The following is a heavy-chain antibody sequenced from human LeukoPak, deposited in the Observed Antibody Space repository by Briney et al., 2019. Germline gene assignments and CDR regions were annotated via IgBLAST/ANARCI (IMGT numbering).Heavy chain of an antibody. J-gene: IGHJ4*02. Sequence: SETLSLTCAVYGGSFSGYYWSWIRQPPGKGLESIGEINHSGSTNYNPSLKRQVTISVDTSKNQFSLKLSSVTAADTAVYYCASARRELDYWGQGTLVTVSS. CDR1: GGSFSGYY. V-gene: IGHV4-34*01. CDR2: INHSGST. CDR3: ASARRELDY. D-gene: IGHD1-1*01.